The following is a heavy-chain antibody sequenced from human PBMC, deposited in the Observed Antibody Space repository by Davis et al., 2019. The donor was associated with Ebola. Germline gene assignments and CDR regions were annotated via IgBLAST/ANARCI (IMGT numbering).Heavy chain of an antibody. CDR2: ISYDGSNK. J-gene: IGHJ4*02. V-gene: IGHV3-33*05. CDR3: ARPKLGVGPLDY. CDR1: GFTFSSYG. D-gene: IGHD6-6*01. Sequence: GGSLRLSCAASGFTFSSYGMHWVRQAPGKGLEWVAVISYDGSNKYYADSVKGQFTISRDNSKNTLYLQMNSLRAEDTAVYYCARPKLGVGPLDYWGQGTLVTVSS.